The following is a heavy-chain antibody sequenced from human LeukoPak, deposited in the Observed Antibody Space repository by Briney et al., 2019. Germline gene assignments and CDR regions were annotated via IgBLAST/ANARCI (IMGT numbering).Heavy chain of an antibody. J-gene: IGHJ4*02. V-gene: IGHV3-30*02. Sequence: GGSLRLSCAASGFTFSSYVMHWVRQAPGKGLEWVAFIRYGGSNKYYSDSVKGRFTISRDNSKNTLYLQMNSLRAEDTAVYYCAKVPGPWMSYYDSSGFDYWGQGTLVTVSS. CDR2: IRYGGSNK. CDR1: GFTFSSYV. D-gene: IGHD3-22*01. CDR3: AKVPGPWMSYYDSSGFDY.